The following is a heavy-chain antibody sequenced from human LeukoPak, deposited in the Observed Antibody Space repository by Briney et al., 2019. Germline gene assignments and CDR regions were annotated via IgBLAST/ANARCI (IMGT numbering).Heavy chain of an antibody. Sequence: ASVKVSCKASGYTFTGYYMHWVRQAPGQGLEWMGWINPNSGGTNYAQKFQGRVTMTRDTSISTAYMELSRLRSDDTAVYYCARVFITGTYNWFDPWGQGTLVTVSS. CDR3: ARVFITGTYNWFDP. CDR1: GYTFTGYY. J-gene: IGHJ5*02. V-gene: IGHV1-2*02. CDR2: INPNSGGT. D-gene: IGHD1-20*01.